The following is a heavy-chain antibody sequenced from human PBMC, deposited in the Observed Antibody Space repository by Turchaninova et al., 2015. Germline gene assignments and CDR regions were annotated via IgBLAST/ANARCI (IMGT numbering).Heavy chain of an antibody. D-gene: IGHD3-22*01. CDR2: IWYDGSKE. CDR3: ARDFYDSSGYSDAFDI. J-gene: IGHJ3*02. Sequence: QVQLVESGGGVVQPGRSLRLSCAGSGFHFRGYGMHWVRQAPGKGLEWVAVIWYDGSKEHYADSVKGRFTISRDNSKNTLYLQMNNLRAEDTAVYYCARDFYDSSGYSDAFDIWGQGTMVTVSS. CDR1: GFHFRGYG. V-gene: IGHV3-33*01.